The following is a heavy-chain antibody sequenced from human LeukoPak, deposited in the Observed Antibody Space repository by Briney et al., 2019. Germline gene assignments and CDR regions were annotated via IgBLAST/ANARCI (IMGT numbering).Heavy chain of an antibody. D-gene: IGHD1-26*01. CDR2: INGGGSAT. Sequence: QPGGSLRLSCAASGFTFSSYWMHWVRQAPGKGLVWVSRINGGGSATNYADSVEGRFTISRDNAKNTLYLQMNSLRAEDTAVYYCARGGSYSFSPHDYWGQGTLVTVSS. V-gene: IGHV3-74*01. J-gene: IGHJ4*02. CDR3: ARGGSYSFSPHDY. CDR1: GFTFSSYW.